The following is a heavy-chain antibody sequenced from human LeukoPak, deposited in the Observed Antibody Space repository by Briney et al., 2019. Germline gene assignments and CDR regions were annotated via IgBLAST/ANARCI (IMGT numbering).Heavy chain of an antibody. V-gene: IGHV4-59*01. D-gene: IGHD6-13*01. CDR3: ARAPYSSSWYYFEY. J-gene: IGHJ4*02. CDR2: IYYSGST. Sequence: SETLSLTCTVSGGSISTYYWSWVRQPPGKGLEWIGYIYYSGSTNYNPSLKSRVTISVDTSKNQFSLKLSSVTAADTAVYYCARAPYSSSWYYFEYWGQGTQVTVSS. CDR1: GGSISTYY.